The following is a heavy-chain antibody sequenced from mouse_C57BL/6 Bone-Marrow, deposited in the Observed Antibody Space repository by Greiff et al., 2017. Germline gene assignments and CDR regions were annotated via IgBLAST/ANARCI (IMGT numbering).Heavy chain of an antibody. CDR2: ISYDGSN. D-gene: IGHD2-3*01. CDR1: GYSITSGYY. J-gene: IGHJ4*01. CDR3: ARCYDGYYNYAMDY. V-gene: IGHV3-6*01. Sequence: EVQVVESGPGLVKPSQSLSLTCSVTGYSITSGYYWNWIRQFPGNKLEWMGYISYDGSNNYNPSLKNRISITRDTSKNQFFLKLNSVTTEDTATYYCARCYDGYYNYAMDYWGQGTSVTVSS.